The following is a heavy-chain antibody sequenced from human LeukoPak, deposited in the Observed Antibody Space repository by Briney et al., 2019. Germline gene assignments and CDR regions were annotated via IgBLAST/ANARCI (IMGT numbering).Heavy chain of an antibody. V-gene: IGHV3-30-3*01. D-gene: IGHD3-22*01. Sequence: GGSLRLSCAASGFTFSSYAMHWVRQAPGKGLEWVAVISYDGSNKYYADSVKGRFTISRDNSKNTLYLQMNSLRAEDTAVYYCAKGILTYYYDSSGPQDYWGQGTLVTVSS. CDR3: AKGILTYYYDSSGPQDY. CDR1: GFTFSSYA. CDR2: ISYDGSNK. J-gene: IGHJ4*02.